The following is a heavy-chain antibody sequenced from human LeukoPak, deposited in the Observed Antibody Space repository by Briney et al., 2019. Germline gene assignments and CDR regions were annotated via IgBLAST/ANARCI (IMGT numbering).Heavy chain of an antibody. Sequence: SETLSLTCTVSGGSISSYHWSWIRQPPGKGLEWTGYIYYSGSTNYNPSLKSRVTMSVDTSKNQFSLKLSSVTAADTAVYYCARGTVTTQYFDYWGQGTLVTVSS. CDR1: GGSISSYH. V-gene: IGHV4-59*01. CDR2: IYYSGST. J-gene: IGHJ4*02. D-gene: IGHD4-17*01. CDR3: ARGTVTTQYFDY.